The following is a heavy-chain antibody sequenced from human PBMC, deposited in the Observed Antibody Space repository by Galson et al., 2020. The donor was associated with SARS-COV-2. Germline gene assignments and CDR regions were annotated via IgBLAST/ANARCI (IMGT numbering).Heavy chain of an antibody. CDR2: IIPIFGTA. J-gene: IGHJ3*02. V-gene: IGHV1-69*06. CDR3: AIAQVDYYDSSGYYQLWQAVDI. CDR1: GGTFSSYA. D-gene: IGHD3-22*01. Sequence: SVKVSCKASGGTFSSYAISWVRQAPGQGLEWMGGIIPIFGTANYAQKFQGRVTITADKSTSTAYMELSSLRSEDTAVYYCAIAQVDYYDSSGYYQLWQAVDIWGQWTRVTVSA.